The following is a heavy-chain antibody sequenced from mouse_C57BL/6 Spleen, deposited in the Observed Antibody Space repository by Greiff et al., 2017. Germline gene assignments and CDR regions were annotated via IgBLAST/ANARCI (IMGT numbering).Heavy chain of an antibody. CDR2: IDPSDSYT. V-gene: IGHV1-50*01. D-gene: IGHD3-2*02. Sequence: QVQLQQPGAELVKPGASVKLSCKASGYTFTSYWMQWVKQRPGQGLEWIGEIDPSDSYTNYNQKFKGKATLTVDTSSSTAYMQLSSLTSEDYAVYYCARWGSSGSAWFAYWGQGTLVTISA. CDR3: ARWGSSGSAWFAY. CDR1: GYTFTSYW. J-gene: IGHJ3*01.